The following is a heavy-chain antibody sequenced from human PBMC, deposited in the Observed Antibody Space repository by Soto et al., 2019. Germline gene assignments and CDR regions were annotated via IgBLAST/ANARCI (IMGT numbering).Heavy chain of an antibody. CDR2: IYYSGST. D-gene: IGHD3-10*01. J-gene: IGHJ4*02. CDR3: ARDTGITGGYFDY. V-gene: IGHV4-31*03. CDR1: GGSISSGGNY. Sequence: QVQLQESGPGLVKPSQTLSLTCTVSGGSISSGGNYWSWIRQHPGKGLEYSGYIYYSGSTYYNPSTQNRVTKSVDTSKNQFSLKLSSVTAADTAVYYRARDTGITGGYFDYWGPGTLVTVSS.